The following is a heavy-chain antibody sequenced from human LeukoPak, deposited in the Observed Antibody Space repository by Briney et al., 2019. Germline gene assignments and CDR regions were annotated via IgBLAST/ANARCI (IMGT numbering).Heavy chain of an antibody. J-gene: IGHJ6*04. CDR1: GFTFDDYA. V-gene: IGHV3-9*01. Sequence: GRSLRLSCAASGFTFDDYAMHWVRQAPGKGLEWVSGINWNSGNIGYADSVKGRFTISRDNAENSLYLQMNSLRAEDTALYYCARGAASAPSCSSTSCYIVDVWGKGTTVTVFS. CDR2: INWNSGNI. CDR3: ARGAASAPSCSSTSCYIVDV. D-gene: IGHD2-2*02.